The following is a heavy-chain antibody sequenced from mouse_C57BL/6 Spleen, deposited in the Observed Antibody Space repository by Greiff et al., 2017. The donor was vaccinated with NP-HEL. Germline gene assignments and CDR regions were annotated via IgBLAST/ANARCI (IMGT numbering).Heavy chain of an antibody. Sequence: VQLQQSGAELARPGASVKMSCKASGYTFTSYTMHWVKQRPGQGLEWIGYINPSSGYTKYNQKFKDKATLTADKSSSTAYMQLSSLTSEDSAVYNCAREGETGPHYFDYWGKGTTLTVSS. D-gene: IGHD4-1*01. CDR1: GYTFTSYT. V-gene: IGHV1-4*01. CDR2: INPSSGYT. CDR3: AREGETGPHYFDY. J-gene: IGHJ2*01.